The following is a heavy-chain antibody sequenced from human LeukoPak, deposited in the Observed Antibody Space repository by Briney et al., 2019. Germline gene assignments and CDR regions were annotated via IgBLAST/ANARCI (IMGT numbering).Heavy chain of an antibody. CDR2: TYYRSKWSN. CDR1: GDTVSSHRAA. Sequence: PSQTLSLTCAISGDTVSSHRAAWDWIRRSPSRGLEWLRRTYYRSKWSNDYAVSVKSRLTSNPDTSKNQFSLQLNAVTPEDTAVYYCVRELYFGSGTYYPDFDSWGQGTLVTVSS. V-gene: IGHV6-1*01. J-gene: IGHJ4*02. D-gene: IGHD3-10*01. CDR3: VRELYFGSGTYYPDFDS.